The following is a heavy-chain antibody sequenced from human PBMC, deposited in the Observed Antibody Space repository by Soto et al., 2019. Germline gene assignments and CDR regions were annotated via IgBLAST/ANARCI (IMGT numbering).Heavy chain of an antibody. D-gene: IGHD1-26*01. CDR3: AGGTYYFDY. Sequence: QVQLVESGGAVVQPGRSLRLSCAASGFTFSNYGMHWARQAPGKGLEWVAAILYDGSNKYYADSVKGRFTISRDNSKNTLYLQMNSLRAEDTSVYYSAGGTYYFDYCCQGTLVTVSS. J-gene: IGHJ4*02. V-gene: IGHV3-33*01. CDR2: ILYDGSNK. CDR1: GFTFSNYG.